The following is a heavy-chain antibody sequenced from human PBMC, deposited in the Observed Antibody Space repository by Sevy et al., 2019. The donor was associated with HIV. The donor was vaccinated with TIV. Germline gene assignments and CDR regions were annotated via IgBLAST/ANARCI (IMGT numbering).Heavy chain of an antibody. CDR2: IYYSGST. J-gene: IGHJ5*02. CDR3: ARASASGSYVEWFDP. V-gene: IGHV4-59*01. Sequence: SETLSLTCTVSGGSISSYYWSWIRQPPGKGLEWIGYIYYSGSTNYNPSLKSRFTISVATSKNQFSLKRSSVTAADTAVYYCARASASGSYVEWFDPWGQGTLVTVSS. CDR1: GGSISSYY. D-gene: IGHD1-26*01.